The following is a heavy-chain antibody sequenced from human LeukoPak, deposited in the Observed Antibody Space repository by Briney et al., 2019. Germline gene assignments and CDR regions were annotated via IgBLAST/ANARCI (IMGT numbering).Heavy chain of an antibody. J-gene: IGHJ4*02. CDR1: GGSFSGYY. Sequence: SETLSLTCAVYGGSFSGYYWSWIRQPPGKGLEWIGEINHSGSTNYNPSLKSRVTISVDTSKNQFSPKLSSVTAADTAVYYCASSRSGWSYNYWGQGTLVTVSS. D-gene: IGHD6-19*01. V-gene: IGHV4-34*01. CDR2: INHSGST. CDR3: ASSRSGWSYNY.